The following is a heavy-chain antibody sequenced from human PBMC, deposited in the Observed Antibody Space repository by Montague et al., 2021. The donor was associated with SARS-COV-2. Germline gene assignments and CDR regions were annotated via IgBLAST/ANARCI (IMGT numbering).Heavy chain of an antibody. CDR2: IYYSGST. Sequence: SETLSLTCSVFGDSISSYYWSWIWQSPGKGLEWIGYIYYSGSTNYNPSLKSRVTISVDTSKNQFSLKLRSVTAADTAVYYCARGQLWFDYWGQGTLVTVSS. CDR1: GDSISSYY. D-gene: IGHD5-18*01. CDR3: ARGQLWFDY. J-gene: IGHJ4*02. V-gene: IGHV4-59*08.